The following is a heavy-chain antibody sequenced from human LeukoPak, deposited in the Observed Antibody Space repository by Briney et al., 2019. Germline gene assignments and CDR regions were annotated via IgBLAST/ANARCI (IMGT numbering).Heavy chain of an antibody. D-gene: IGHD5-12*01. J-gene: IGHJ4*02. CDR2: INHSGST. V-gene: IGHV4-34*01. CDR3: ARGARSKSGYDWIRDYYFDY. CDR1: GGSISSYY. Sequence: PSETLSLTCTVSGGSISSYYWSWIRQPPGKGLEWIGEINHSGSTNYNPSLKSRVTISVDTSKNQFSLKLSSVTAADTAVYYCARGARSKSGYDWIRDYYFDYWGQGTLVTVSS.